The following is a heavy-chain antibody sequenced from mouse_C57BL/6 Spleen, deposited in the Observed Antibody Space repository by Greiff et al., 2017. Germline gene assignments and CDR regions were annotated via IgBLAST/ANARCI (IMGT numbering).Heavy chain of an antibody. V-gene: IGHV3-3*01. J-gene: IGHJ4*01. D-gene: IGHD2-4*01. CDR2: TFYSGIT. CDR1: GFSINSDCY. CDR3: ARDCDYDGDYYAMDY. Sequence: EVKVVESGPSLVRPSQTLSLTCTVTGFSINSDCYWIWIRQFPGNKLEYIGYTFYSGITYYNPSLESRTYITRDTSKNQFSLKLSSVTTEDTATYYCARDCDYDGDYYAMDYWGQGTSVTVSS.